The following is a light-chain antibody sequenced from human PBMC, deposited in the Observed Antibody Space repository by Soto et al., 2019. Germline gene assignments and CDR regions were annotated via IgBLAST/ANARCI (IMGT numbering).Light chain of an antibody. J-gene: IGKJ5*01. V-gene: IGKV3-11*01. Sequence: EIVLTQSPATLYLSPGERATFSCRASQSVRSYLAWYQQKPGQAPRLLIYDASNRATGIPARFSGSGSGTDFTLTISSLEPEDFAVYYCQQRNNRPPVTFGQGTRLEIK. CDR2: DAS. CDR3: QQRNNRPPVT. CDR1: QSVRSY.